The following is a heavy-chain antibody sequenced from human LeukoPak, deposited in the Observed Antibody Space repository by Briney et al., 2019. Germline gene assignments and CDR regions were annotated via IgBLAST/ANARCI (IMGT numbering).Heavy chain of an antibody. D-gene: IGHD6-6*01. J-gene: IGHJ3*02. CDR2: IYYSGST. CDR3: AGLAARGVTNAFGI. V-gene: IGHV4-59*01. Sequence: SETLSLTCTVSGGSISSYYWSWIRQPPGKGLEWIGYIYYSGSTNYNPSLKSRVTISVDTSKNQFSLKLSSVTAADTAVYYCAGLAARGVTNAFGIWGQGTMVTVSS. CDR1: GGSISSYY.